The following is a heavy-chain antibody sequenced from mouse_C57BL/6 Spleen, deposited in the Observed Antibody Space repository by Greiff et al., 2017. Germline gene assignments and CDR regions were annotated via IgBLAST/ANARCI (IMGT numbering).Heavy chain of an antibody. CDR3: TRDYGYFDY. J-gene: IGHJ2*01. CDR1: GFTFSNYW. V-gene: IGHV6-3*01. CDR2: IRLKSDNYAT. Sequence: EVKLEESGGGLVQPGGSMKLSCVASGFTFSNYWMNWVRQSPEKGLEWVAQIRLKSDNYATHYAESVKGRFTISGDDSKSSVYLQMNNLRAEDTGIYYCTRDYGYFDYWGQGTTLTVSS. D-gene: IGHD2-4*01.